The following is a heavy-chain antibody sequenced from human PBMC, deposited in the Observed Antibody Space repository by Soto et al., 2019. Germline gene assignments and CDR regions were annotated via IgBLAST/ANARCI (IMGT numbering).Heavy chain of an antibody. V-gene: IGHV3-48*03. CDR2: ISNSGTTK. J-gene: IGHJ4*02. CDR3: ARVQLGHSLDY. D-gene: IGHD1-1*01. Sequence: EVRLEESGGTLVQPGGSLRLSCVGSGFTLSSFEVTWVRQAPGKGLEWLSYISNSGTTKHYADSVKGRFTVSRDNAKNSVHLQLNSLSAEDTGIYYCARVQLGHSLDYWGQGTLVTVSS. CDR1: GFTLSSFE.